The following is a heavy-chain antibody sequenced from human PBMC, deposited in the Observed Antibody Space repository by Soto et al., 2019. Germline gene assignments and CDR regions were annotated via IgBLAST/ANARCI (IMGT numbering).Heavy chain of an antibody. CDR2: IFHSGST. J-gene: IGHJ4*02. CDR1: GGSISNSNW. V-gene: IGHV4-4*02. D-gene: IGHD1-26*01. CDR3: AHRPIVGAAI. Sequence: QVQLQESGPGLVKPSGTLSLTCAVFGGSISNSNWWTWARQPPGKGLDWIGEIFHSGSTNYNSSLVGRVTISVDKANTQFSLKLSSVTAADTAVYYCAHRPIVGAAIWGQGTLVTVSS.